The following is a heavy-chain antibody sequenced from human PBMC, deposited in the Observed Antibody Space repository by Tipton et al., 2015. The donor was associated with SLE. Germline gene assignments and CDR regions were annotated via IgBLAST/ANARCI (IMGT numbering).Heavy chain of an antibody. J-gene: IGHJ4*02. CDR2: IYSGASI. CDR1: GASISSYF. CDR3: ATRQGSGWYQSFDY. Sequence: LSLTCFISGASISSYFWSWVRQPPGKGLEWVSTIYSGASIFYADSVKGRFTIPRDNSKNTLYLQMNSLRAEDTAVYYCATRQGSGWYQSFDYWGQGALVTVSS. V-gene: IGHV3-66*01. D-gene: IGHD6-19*01.